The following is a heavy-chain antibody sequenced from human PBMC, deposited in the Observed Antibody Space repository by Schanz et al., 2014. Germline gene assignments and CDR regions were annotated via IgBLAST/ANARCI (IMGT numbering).Heavy chain of an antibody. D-gene: IGHD3-10*01. V-gene: IGHV3-23*04. CDR2: ISGSGGTT. CDR1: GFTFSTHA. J-gene: IGHJ5*02. Sequence: EVQLVESGGGVVQPGRSLRLSCAASGFTFSTHAMGWVRQAPGKGLEWVSAISGSGGTTYYADSVKGRFTISRDNSKNTLYLQMNSLRAEDTAVYYCARPALWFGDNCFDPWGQGTLVTVSS. CDR3: ARPALWFGDNCFDP.